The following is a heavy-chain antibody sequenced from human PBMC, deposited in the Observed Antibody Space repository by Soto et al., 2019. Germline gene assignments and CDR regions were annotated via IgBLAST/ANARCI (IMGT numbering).Heavy chain of an antibody. CDR1: GGSISSGDYY. CDR2: IYYSGST. CDR3: ARHPYYYYYMDV. Sequence: SETPSLTCTVSGGSISSGDYYWSWIHQPPGKGLEWIGYIYYSGSTNYNPSLKSRVTISVDTSKNQFSLKLSSVTAADTAVYYCARHPYYYYYMDVWGKGTTVTVSS. J-gene: IGHJ6*03. V-gene: IGHV4-61*08.